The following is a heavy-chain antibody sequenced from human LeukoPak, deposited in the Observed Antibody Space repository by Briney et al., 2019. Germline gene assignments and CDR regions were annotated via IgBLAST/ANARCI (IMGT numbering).Heavy chain of an antibody. V-gene: IGHV1-2*02. CDR3: ARGAPSNSWQLANFHWFDP. D-gene: IGHD6-13*01. Sequence: EASVKVSCKASGYTFTGYYMHWVRQAPGQGLEWMGWINPNSGGTNYAQKFQGRVTMTRDTSISTAYMELSRLRSDDTAVYYCARGAPSNSWQLANFHWFDPWGQGTLVTVSS. CDR1: GYTFTGYY. J-gene: IGHJ5*02. CDR2: INPNSGGT.